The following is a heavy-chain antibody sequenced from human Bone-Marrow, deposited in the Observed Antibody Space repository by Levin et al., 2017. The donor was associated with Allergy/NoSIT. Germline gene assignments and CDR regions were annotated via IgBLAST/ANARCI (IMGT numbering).Heavy chain of an antibody. D-gene: IGHD2-15*01. CDR3: ARTLGYCSGDGCYYYFDQ. Sequence: SQTLSLTCTVSGGSIISGGYYWSWIRQFPGKGLEWIGYIYYIGNTYYNPSLKSRLTISVDTSKNQFSLKLTSVTAADTAVYYCARTLGYCSGDGCYYYFDQWGQGTLVTVSS. CDR1: GGSIISGGYY. J-gene: IGHJ4*02. CDR2: IYYIGNT. V-gene: IGHV4-31*03.